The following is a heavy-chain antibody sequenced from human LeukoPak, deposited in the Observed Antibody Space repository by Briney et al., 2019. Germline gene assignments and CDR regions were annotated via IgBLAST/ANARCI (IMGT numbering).Heavy chain of an antibody. Sequence: SETLSLTCSVSSGSISSYYWSWIRQPPGKGLEWIGYIYYSGRTSYNPSLKSRVTISIDTSKNHFSLTLSSVTAADTAVYYCARGQKYRNGYTVTELGSGYFDYWGQGTLVTVSS. D-gene: IGHD5-18*01. CDR3: ARGQKYRNGYTVTELGSGYFDY. V-gene: IGHV4-59*01. CDR2: IYYSGRT. CDR1: SGSISSYY. J-gene: IGHJ4*02.